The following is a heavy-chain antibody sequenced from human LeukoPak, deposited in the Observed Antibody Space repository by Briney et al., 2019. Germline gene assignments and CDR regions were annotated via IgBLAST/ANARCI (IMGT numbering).Heavy chain of an antibody. CDR2: FDPEDGET. Sequence: ASVKVSCKVSGYTLTELSMHWVRQAPGKGLEWMGGFDPEDGETIYAQKFQGRVTMTEDTPTDTAYMELSSLRSEDTAVYYCATSHGIVGAFNAFDIWGQGTMVTVSS. CDR1: GYTLTELS. J-gene: IGHJ3*02. D-gene: IGHD1-26*01. V-gene: IGHV1-24*01. CDR3: ATSHGIVGAFNAFDI.